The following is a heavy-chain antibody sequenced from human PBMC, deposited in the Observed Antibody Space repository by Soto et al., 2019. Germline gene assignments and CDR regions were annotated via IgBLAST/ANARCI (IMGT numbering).Heavy chain of an antibody. J-gene: IGHJ5*02. Sequence: SETLSLTCTVSGGSISSGGYYWSWIRQHPGKGLEWIGYIYYSGSTYYNPSLKSRVTISVDTSKNQFSLKLSSVTAADTAVYYCARGPNVLRYFDWLFRPPWFDPWGQGTLVTVSS. CDR1: GGSISSGGYY. CDR2: IYYSGST. V-gene: IGHV4-31*03. CDR3: ARGPNVLRYFDWLFRPPWFDP. D-gene: IGHD3-9*01.